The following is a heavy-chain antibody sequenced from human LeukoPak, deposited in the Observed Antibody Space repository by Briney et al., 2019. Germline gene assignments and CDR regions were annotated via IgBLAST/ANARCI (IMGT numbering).Heavy chain of an antibody. D-gene: IGHD2-15*01. CDR3: AKRGICISGGCYSSY. CDR1: GFTFSSYA. V-gene: IGHV3-23*01. Sequence: PGGSLRLSCAASGFTFSSYAMSWFRQAPGKGLEWVSDISGSGGSTFYADSVKGRFTISRDISKNTLYLQMNSLRAEDTAIYYCAKRGICISGGCYSSYWGQGTLVTVSS. CDR2: ISGSGGST. J-gene: IGHJ4*02.